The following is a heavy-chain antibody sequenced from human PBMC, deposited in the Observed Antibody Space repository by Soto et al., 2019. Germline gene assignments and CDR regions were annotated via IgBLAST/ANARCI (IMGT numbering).Heavy chain of an antibody. J-gene: IGHJ5*01. CDR2: IDPSDSYT. Sequence: SPQISGKVSGFPYITFWSPCVRQMPGKGLEWLGKIDPSDSYTNYSPSFEGHVTISTDNSITTAYLQWSSLRASDTALYFCARVHNTWFASLAQRTMVTVSS. CDR3: ARVHNTWFAS. CDR1: GFPYITFW. V-gene: IGHV5-10-1*01.